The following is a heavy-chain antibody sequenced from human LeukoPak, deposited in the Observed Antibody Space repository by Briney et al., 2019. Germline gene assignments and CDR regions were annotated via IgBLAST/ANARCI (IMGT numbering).Heavy chain of an antibody. J-gene: IGHJ4*02. D-gene: IGHD1-20*01. CDR2: IYPGDSDT. CDR1: GXILTSYC. V-gene: IGHV5-51*01. CDR3: ARQGILTGTAYFDY. Sequence: KPGESLKISFKASGXILTSYCIGWVRQMPGKGLEWMGFIYPGDSDTRYSPSFQGQVTISADKSISTAYLQWSSLKASDTAMYYCARQGILTGTAYFDYWGQGTLVTVSS.